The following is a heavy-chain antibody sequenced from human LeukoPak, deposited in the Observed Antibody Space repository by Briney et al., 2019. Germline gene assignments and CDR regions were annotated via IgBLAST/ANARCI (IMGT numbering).Heavy chain of an antibody. J-gene: IGHJ6*03. CDR1: AYTYTSYD. CDR2: MNPNSGNT. D-gene: IGHD3-22*01. CDR3: ARGRTMIAAGGYYYYMDV. V-gene: IGHV1-8*01. Sequence: ASVKVSCKASAYTYTSYDINWVRQATGQGLEWMGWMNPNSGNTGYAQKFQGRVTMTRNTSISTAYMELSSLRSEDTAVYYCARGRTMIAAGGYYYYMDVWGKGTTVTISS.